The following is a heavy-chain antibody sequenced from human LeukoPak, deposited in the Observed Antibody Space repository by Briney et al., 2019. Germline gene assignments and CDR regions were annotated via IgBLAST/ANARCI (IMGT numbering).Heavy chain of an antibody. CDR1: GFTFSNYW. Sequence: GGSLRLSCAASGFTFSNYWMHWVRQVPGKGLVWVSRINDDGSATFYADSVKGRFIISRDNAKSSLFLQMNSLRAEDTSVYYCVRDQGGAVSYWGQGTLVTVSS. CDR2: INDDGSAT. CDR3: VRDQGGAVSY. V-gene: IGHV3-74*01. J-gene: IGHJ4*02. D-gene: IGHD3-16*01.